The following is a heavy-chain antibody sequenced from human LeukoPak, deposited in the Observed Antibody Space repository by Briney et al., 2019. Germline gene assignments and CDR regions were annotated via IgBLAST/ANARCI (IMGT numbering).Heavy chain of an antibody. CDR1: GFTFSSYG. J-gene: IGHJ4*02. D-gene: IGHD3-22*01. CDR2: ISYDGSNK. Sequence: GGSLRLSCAASGFTFSSYGMHWVRQAPGKGLEWVAVISYDGSNKYYADSVKGRFTISRDNSKNTLYLQMNSLRAEDTAVYYCVKEQYYYDSSGYWGGFDYWGQGTLVTVSS. CDR3: VKEQYYYDSSGYWGGFDY. V-gene: IGHV3-30*18.